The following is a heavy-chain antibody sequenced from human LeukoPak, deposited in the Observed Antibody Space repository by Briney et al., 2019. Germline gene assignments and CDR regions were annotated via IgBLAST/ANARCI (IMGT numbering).Heavy chain of an antibody. CDR1: GGSISSYY. D-gene: IGHD6-13*01. CDR3: AREVGTIAAPDY. V-gene: IGHV4-59*01. CDR2: IYYSGST. J-gene: IGHJ4*02. Sequence: SETLPLTCTVSGGSISSYYWSWIRQPPGKGLEWIGYIYYSGSTNYNPSLKSRVTISVDTSKNQFSLKLSSVTAADTAVYYCAREVGTIAAPDYWGQGTLVTVSS.